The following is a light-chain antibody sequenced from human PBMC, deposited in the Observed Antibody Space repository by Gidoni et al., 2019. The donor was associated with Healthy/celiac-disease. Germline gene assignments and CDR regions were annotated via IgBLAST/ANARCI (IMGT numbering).Light chain of an antibody. V-gene: IGKV2-28*01. Sequence: EIVMTQSPLSLPVTPGEPASISCRSSQSLLHSNGYNYLDWYLQKPGQSPQLLIYLGSNRASGVPDRFSGSGSGTDFTLKISRVEAEDVGVYYCMQALQPLFTFGPGTKVDIK. J-gene: IGKJ3*01. CDR1: QSLLHSNGYNY. CDR3: MQALQPLFT. CDR2: LGS.